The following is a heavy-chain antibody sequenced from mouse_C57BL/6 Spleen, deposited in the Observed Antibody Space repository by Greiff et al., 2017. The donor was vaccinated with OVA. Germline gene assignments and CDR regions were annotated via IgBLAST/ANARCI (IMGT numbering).Heavy chain of an antibody. Sequence: QVQLKQPGAELVRPGSSVKLSCKASGYTFTSYWMHWVKQRPIQGLEWIGNIDPSDSDTHYNQKFKDKATLTVDKSSSTAYMQLSSLTSEDSAVYYCARLPTAQATAMDYWGQGTSVTVAS. J-gene: IGHJ4*01. D-gene: IGHD3-2*02. CDR3: ARLPTAQATAMDY. V-gene: IGHV1-52*01. CDR1: GYTFTSYW. CDR2: IDPSDSDT.